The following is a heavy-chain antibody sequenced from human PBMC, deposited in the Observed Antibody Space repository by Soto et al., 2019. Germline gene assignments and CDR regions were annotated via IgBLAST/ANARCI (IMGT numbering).Heavy chain of an antibody. CDR1: GFTVSSIY. V-gene: IGHV3-53*01. Sequence: GGSLRLSCAASGFTVSSIYMSWVRQAPGKGLEWVSVIYSGGSTYYADSVKGRFTISRDNSKNTLYLQMNSLRAEDTAVYYCARNYYDSSGGFDYWGQGTLVTVSS. CDR3: ARNYYDSSGGFDY. J-gene: IGHJ4*02. CDR2: IYSGGST. D-gene: IGHD3-22*01.